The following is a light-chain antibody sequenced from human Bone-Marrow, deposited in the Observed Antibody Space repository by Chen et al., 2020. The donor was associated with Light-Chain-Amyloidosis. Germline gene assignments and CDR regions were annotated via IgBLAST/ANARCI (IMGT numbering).Light chain of an antibody. Sequence: YELTQPPSVSVSPGQTARITCSGDDLPTKYAYWYQQKPGQAPGLVIHRDTERPSGLSERFSGSSSGQTATLTISGVQAEDEADYHCQSADSSGTYEVIFGGGTKLTVL. CDR3: QSADSSGTYEVI. V-gene: IGLV3-25*03. J-gene: IGLJ2*01. CDR1: DLPTKY. CDR2: RDT.